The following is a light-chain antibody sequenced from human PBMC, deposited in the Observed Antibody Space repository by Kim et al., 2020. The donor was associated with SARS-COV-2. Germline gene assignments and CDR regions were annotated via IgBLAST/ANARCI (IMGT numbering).Light chain of an antibody. CDR2: DNN. CDR1: SSNIGNNY. V-gene: IGLV1-51*01. CDR3: GTWDSSLSVVYV. J-gene: IGLJ1*01. Sequence: QKVTISCSRSSSNIGNNYVSWYQQLPGTAPKLLIYDNNKRPSGIPDRFSGSKSGTSATLGITGLQTGDEADYYCGTWDSSLSVVYVFGTGTKVTVL.